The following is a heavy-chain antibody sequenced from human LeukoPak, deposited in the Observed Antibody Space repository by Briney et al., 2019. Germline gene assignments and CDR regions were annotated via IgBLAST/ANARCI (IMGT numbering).Heavy chain of an antibody. J-gene: IGHJ4*02. CDR3: ARDEWELTTPPD. CDR2: ISAYNGNT. Sequence: ASVKVSCKASGYSFTSYGISWVRQAPGQGLEWMGWISAYNGNTNYAQKLQGRDTMTTDTSTSTAYMELRSLRSDDTAVYYCARDEWELTTPPDWGQGTLVTVSS. D-gene: IGHD1-26*01. CDR1: GYSFTSYG. V-gene: IGHV1-18*01.